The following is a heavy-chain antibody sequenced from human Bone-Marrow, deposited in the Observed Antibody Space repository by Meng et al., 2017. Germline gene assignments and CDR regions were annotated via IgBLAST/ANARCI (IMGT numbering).Heavy chain of an antibody. CDR2: ISSSSSYI. CDR1: GGSISSYY. Sequence: GESLKISCTVSGGSISSYYWSWIRQPPGKGLEWVSSISSSSSYIYYADSVKGRFTISRDNAKNSLYLQMNSLRAEDTAVYYCAKGDTAMVTTYWGQGTLVTVSS. CDR3: AKGDTAMVTTY. V-gene: IGHV3-21*01. J-gene: IGHJ4*02. D-gene: IGHD5-18*01.